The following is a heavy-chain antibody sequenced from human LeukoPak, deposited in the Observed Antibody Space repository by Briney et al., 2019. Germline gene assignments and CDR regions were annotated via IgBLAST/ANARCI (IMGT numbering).Heavy chain of an antibody. CDR2: IWYDGSNK. Sequence: GGSLRLSCAASGFTFSSYGMHWVRQAPGKGLEWVAVIWYDGSNKYYAASVKGRFTISRDNSKNTLYLQMNSLRAEDTAVYYCATVKLGSSWSILDYWGQGTLVTVSS. D-gene: IGHD6-13*01. CDR1: GFTFSSYG. V-gene: IGHV3-33*01. CDR3: ATVKLGSSWSILDY. J-gene: IGHJ4*02.